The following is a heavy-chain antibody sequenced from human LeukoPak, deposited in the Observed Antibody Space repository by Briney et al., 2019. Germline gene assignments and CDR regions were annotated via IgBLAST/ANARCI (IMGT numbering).Heavy chain of an antibody. D-gene: IGHD6-13*01. J-gene: IGHJ4*02. CDR3: ARSPLINIAAAWSEEQSFDY. Sequence: SETLSLTCTVSGGSISSYYLTWIRQPPGKGLEYIGYIYYSGSTNYNPSLKNRVTISVDTSKNQLSLKLNFVTAADTAVYYCARSPLINIAAAWSEEQSFDYWGQGTLVTVSS. CDR1: GGSISSYY. V-gene: IGHV4-59*08. CDR2: IYYSGST.